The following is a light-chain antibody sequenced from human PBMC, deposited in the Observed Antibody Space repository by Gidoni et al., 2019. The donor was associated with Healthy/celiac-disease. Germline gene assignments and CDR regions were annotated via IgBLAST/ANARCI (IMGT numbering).Light chain of an antibody. CDR3: QQFNNYPIT. CDR1: QGISSA. CDR2: DDS. J-gene: IGKJ5*01. V-gene: IGKV1D-13*01. Sequence: AIQLTQSPSSLSASVGDRVTITCRASQGISSALAWYQQKPGKAPKLLIYDDSRLESGVPSRFSGRGFGKDFKLNISRPQPEDFATYYCQQFNNYPITFXXXTRLEIK.